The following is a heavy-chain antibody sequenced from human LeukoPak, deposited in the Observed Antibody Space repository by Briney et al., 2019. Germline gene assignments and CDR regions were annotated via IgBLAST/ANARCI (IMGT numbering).Heavy chain of an antibody. J-gene: IGHJ4*02. CDR3: ASGLGSSWLDY. Sequence: SETLSLTCTVSGGSISSYYCSWIRQPPGKGLEWIGYIYYSGSTTYNPSPKSRVTISVDTSKNQFSLKRSSVTAADTAVYYCASGLGSSWLDYWGQGTLVTVSS. V-gene: IGHV4-59*08. D-gene: IGHD6-13*01. CDR1: GGSISSYY. CDR2: IYYSGST.